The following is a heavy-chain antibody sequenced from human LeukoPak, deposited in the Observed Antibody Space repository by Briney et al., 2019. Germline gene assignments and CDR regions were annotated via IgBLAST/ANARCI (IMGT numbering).Heavy chain of an antibody. CDR1: GFTFSSFA. V-gene: IGHV3-30*02. CDR3: AKNRAYDFWGEGWFDS. Sequence: GGSLRLSCAASGFTFSSFAMHWVRQAPGKGLEWVAFIRYDGNKKYYANSVKGRFTISRDNSKKTLYLQMNSLRAEDTAVYYCAKNRAYDFWGEGWFDSWGQGTLVTVSS. D-gene: IGHD3-3*01. CDR2: IRYDGNKK. J-gene: IGHJ5*01.